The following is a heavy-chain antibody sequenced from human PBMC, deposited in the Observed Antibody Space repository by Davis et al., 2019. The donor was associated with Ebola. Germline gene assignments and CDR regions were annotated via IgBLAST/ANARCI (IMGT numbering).Heavy chain of an antibody. V-gene: IGHV4-39*01. CDR1: GGSISSYY. D-gene: IGHD3-10*01. J-gene: IGHJ4*02. CDR3: ARSLLWFGELLSPYYFDY. CDR2: IYYSGST. Sequence: MPSETLSLTCTVSGGSISSYYWGWIRQPPGKGLEWIGSIYYSGSTYYNPSLKSRVTISVDTSKNQFSLKLSSVTAADTAVYYCARSLLWFGELLSPYYFDYWGQGTLVTVSS.